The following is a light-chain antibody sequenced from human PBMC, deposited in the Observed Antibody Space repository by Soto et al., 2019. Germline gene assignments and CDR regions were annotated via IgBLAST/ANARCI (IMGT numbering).Light chain of an antibody. J-gene: IGKJ5*01. V-gene: IGKV3-11*01. CDR1: QSVSSY. CDR3: QQRSTWLIT. CDR2: DAS. Sequence: EIVLTQSPATLSLSPGERATLSCRASQSVSSYLAWYQQKPGQAPRLLIYDASNRATGIPARFSGSGSGTDFTLTISSLEPDDCAVYYCQQRSTWLITFGQGTRLEIK.